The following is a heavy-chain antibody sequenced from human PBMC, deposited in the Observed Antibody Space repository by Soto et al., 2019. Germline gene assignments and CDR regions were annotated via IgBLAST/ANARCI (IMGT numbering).Heavy chain of an antibody. J-gene: IGHJ3*01. CDR2: IKEDGSEE. CDR3: ARDTNPFVGGIYFDAFDV. Sequence: GGSLRLSCAGSGFTFSTYWMTWVRQTPGKGLEWVANIKEDGSEENYVDSVKGRFTISRDNAQNSLYLQMNSLRAEDTAVYYCARDTNPFVGGIYFDAFDVWGQGTLVTVSS. CDR1: GFTFSTYW. D-gene: IGHD1-26*01. V-gene: IGHV3-7*04.